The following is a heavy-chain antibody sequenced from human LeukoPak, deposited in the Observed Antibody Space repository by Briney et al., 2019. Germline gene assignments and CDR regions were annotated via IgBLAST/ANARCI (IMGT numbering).Heavy chain of an antibody. CDR1: GGSISSYH. J-gene: IGHJ5*02. D-gene: IGHD3-22*01. Sequence: SETLSLTCTVSGGSISSYHWSWIRQPPGKGLEWIACISYSGSTKYNPSLKSRVTISVDTSKNQLSLKLSSVTAADTAVYYCAREPGFDSSGYLNWFDPWGQGTLVTVSS. CDR2: ISYSGST. V-gene: IGHV4-59*01. CDR3: AREPGFDSSGYLNWFDP.